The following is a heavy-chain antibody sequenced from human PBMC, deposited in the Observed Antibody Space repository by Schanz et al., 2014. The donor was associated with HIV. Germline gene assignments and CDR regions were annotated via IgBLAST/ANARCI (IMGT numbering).Heavy chain of an antibody. CDR3: ARSETIAARPVWYFDL. CDR2: INPSGGST. J-gene: IGHJ2*01. D-gene: IGHD6-6*01. V-gene: IGHV1-46*01. CDR1: GYTFTTYY. Sequence: QVQLVQSGAEAKKPGASVRVSCKASGYTFTTYYMHWVRQAPGQGLGWMGIINPSGGSTSYAQKFQGRVTMTRDTSTSTVYMQLSSLRSEDTAVYYCARSETIAARPVWYFDLWGRGTLVTVSS.